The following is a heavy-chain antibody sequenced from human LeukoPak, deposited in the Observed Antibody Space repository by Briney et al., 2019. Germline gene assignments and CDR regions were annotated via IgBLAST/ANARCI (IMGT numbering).Heavy chain of an antibody. CDR3: AGAFCSGGSCYSIDY. CDR2: IIPIFGTA. J-gene: IGHJ4*02. D-gene: IGHD2-15*01. CDR1: GGTFISYA. V-gene: IGHV1-69*05. Sequence: SVKVSCKASGGTFISYAISWVRQAPGQGLEWMGRIIPIFGTANYAQKFQGRVTITTDESTSTAYMELSSLRSEDTAVYYCAGAFCSGGSCYSIDYWGQGTLVTVSS.